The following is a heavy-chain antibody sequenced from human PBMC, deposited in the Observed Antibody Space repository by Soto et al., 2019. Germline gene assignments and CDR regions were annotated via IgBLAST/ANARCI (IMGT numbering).Heavy chain of an antibody. V-gene: IGHV1-58*01. CDR3: AADASVVTMVRGVKTYYYYGMDV. Sequence: SVKISCKASGFTFTSSAVQWVRQARGQRLEWIGWIVVGSGNTNYAQKFQERVTITRDMSTSTAYMELSSLRSEDTAVYYCAADASVVTMVRGVKTYYYYGMDVWGQGTTVTVSS. CDR2: IVVGSGNT. D-gene: IGHD3-10*01. J-gene: IGHJ6*02. CDR1: GFTFTSSA.